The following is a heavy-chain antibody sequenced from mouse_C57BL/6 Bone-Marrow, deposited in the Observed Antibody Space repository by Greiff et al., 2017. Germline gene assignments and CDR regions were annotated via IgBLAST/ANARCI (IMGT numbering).Heavy chain of an antibody. Sequence: VQLQQPGAELVRPGTSVKLSCKASGYTFTSYWMHWVKQRPGQGLEWIGVIDPSDSYTNYNQKFKGKATLTVDTSSSTAYMQLSSLTSEDSAVYYCARSELSTTVVATGGMDYWGQGTSVTVSS. CDR1: GYTFTSYW. D-gene: IGHD1-1*01. J-gene: IGHJ4*01. CDR2: IDPSDSYT. CDR3: ARSELSTTVVATGGMDY. V-gene: IGHV1-59*01.